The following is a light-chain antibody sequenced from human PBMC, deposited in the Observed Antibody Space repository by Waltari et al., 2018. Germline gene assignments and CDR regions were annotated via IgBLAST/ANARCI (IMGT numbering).Light chain of an antibody. Sequence: QSVLAQPPSVSGAPGQRVTISCPGSSPNIGARYDVNWYQQLPGRAPKLPIYVTSSRPSGVPDRFSGSKSGTAASLTISGLQAEDEADYYCQSSDSSLSGVVFGGGTKLTVL. V-gene: IGLV1-40*01. CDR1: SPNIGARYD. CDR2: VTS. CDR3: QSSDSSLSGVV. J-gene: IGLJ2*01.